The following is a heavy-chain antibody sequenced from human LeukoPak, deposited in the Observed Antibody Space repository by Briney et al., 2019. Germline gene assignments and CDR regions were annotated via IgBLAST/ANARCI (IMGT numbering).Heavy chain of an antibody. CDR3: ARRGGSLNYFDY. J-gene: IGHJ4*02. V-gene: IGHV5-51*01. CDR2: IYPYDSDT. D-gene: IGHD1-26*01. CDR1: GYSFISHW. Sequence: GESLKISCKASGYSFISHWIGWVRQKPGQGLEFMGIIYPYDSDTKYSPSLQGQVTISADKSISTAYLQWSSLKASDTAMYYCARRGGSLNYFDYWGQGTLVTVSS.